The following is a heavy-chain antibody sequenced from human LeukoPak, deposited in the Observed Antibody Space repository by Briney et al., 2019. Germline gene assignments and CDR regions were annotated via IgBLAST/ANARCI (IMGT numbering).Heavy chain of an antibody. CDR1: GFIFDDYD. CDR2: INWNGGST. V-gene: IGHV3-20*04. J-gene: IGHJ4*02. Sequence: GGSLRLSCAASGFIFDDYDMNWVRQAPGKGREWVSSINWNGGSTGYADSVKGRFTISRDNAKNSLYLQMNSLRAEDTALYYCARTYYDILTGKEFDYWGQGTLVTVSS. CDR3: ARTYYDILTGKEFDY. D-gene: IGHD3-9*01.